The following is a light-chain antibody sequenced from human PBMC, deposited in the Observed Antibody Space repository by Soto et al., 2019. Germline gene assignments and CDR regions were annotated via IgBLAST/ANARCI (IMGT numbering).Light chain of an antibody. CDR3: QQYNSWSRT. CDR1: RSVSSY. Sequence: EIVGTKSPANLPVSPGERAPLSCRASRSVSSYLAWYQQKPGQAPRFLIYGASTRATGIPARFSGSGSGTDFTLTISSLQSEDFAAYYCQQYNSWSRTFGQGTKVDIK. CDR2: GAS. J-gene: IGKJ1*01. V-gene: IGKV3-15*01.